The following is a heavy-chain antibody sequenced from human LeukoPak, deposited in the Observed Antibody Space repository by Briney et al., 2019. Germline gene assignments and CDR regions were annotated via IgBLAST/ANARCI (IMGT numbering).Heavy chain of an antibody. CDR1: GFTFSSYA. D-gene: IGHD3-16*01. V-gene: IGHV3-23*01. CDR2: ISGSGGST. J-gene: IGHJ4*02. CDR3: APLGVFDY. Sequence: GGSLRLSCAASGFTFSSYAMSWVRQAPGKGLEWVSAISGSGGSTYYADSVKGRFTISRDNAKNSLYLQMNSLRVEDTAVYYCAPLGVFDYWGQGTQVTVSS.